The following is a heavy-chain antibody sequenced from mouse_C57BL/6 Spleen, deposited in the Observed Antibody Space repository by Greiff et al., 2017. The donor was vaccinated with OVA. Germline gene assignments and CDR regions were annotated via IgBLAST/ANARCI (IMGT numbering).Heavy chain of an antibody. Sequence: VKLVESGAELVKPGASVKISCKASGYAFSSYWMNWVKQRPGKGLEWIGQIYPGDGDTNYNGKFKGKATLTADKSSSTAYMQLSSLTSEDSAVYFCARKEDYYGSSYWGQGTTLTVSS. J-gene: IGHJ2*01. CDR1: GYAFSSYW. CDR2: IYPGDGDT. CDR3: ARKEDYYGSSY. D-gene: IGHD1-1*01. V-gene: IGHV1-80*01.